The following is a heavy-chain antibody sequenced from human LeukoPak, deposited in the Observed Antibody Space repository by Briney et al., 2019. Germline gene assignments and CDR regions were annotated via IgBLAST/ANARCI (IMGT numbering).Heavy chain of an antibody. Sequence: GGSLRLSCAASGFTFSSYAMSWVRQAPGKGLEWVSAISGSGGSTYYADSVKGRFTISRDNSKNTLYLQMNSLRAEDTAVYYCAKGRDGYNFPGLDWFDPWGQGTLVTVSS. CDR1: GFTFSSYA. V-gene: IGHV3-23*01. J-gene: IGHJ5*02. D-gene: IGHD5-24*01. CDR3: AKGRDGYNFPGLDWFDP. CDR2: ISGSGGST.